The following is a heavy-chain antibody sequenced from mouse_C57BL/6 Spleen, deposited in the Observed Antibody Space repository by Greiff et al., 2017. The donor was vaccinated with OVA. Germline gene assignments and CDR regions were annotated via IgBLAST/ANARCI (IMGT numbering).Heavy chain of an antibody. Sequence: QVQLQQSGPELVKPGASVKISCKASGYAFSSSWMNWVKQRPGKGLEWIGRIYPGDGETNYNGKFKGKATLTADKSSSTAYMQRSSLTSEDSSVYFCSRSRDYGYDGAWFAYWGQGTLVTVSA. CDR2: IYPGDGET. J-gene: IGHJ3*01. CDR3: SRSRDYGYDGAWFAY. CDR1: GYAFSSSW. V-gene: IGHV1-82*01. D-gene: IGHD2-2*01.